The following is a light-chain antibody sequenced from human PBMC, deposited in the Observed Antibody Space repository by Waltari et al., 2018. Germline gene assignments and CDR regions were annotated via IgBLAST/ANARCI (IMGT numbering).Light chain of an antibody. J-gene: IGLJ1*01. CDR1: SLSYYY. Sequence: SSELTQDPAVSVALGQTVRITCQGDSLSYYYANWYRQKPGQAPLLVIDGKNNWPSGIPYRFSGSYSGDTASLTITGAQAEDEADYYGNSRDSNGNPFVFGPATKVTVL. CDR3: NSRDSNGNPFV. V-gene: IGLV3-19*01. CDR2: GKN.